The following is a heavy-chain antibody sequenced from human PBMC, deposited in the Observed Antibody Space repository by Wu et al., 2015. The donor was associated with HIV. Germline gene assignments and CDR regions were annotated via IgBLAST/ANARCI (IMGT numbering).Heavy chain of an antibody. V-gene: IGHV1-8*01. D-gene: IGHD1-26*01. J-gene: IGHJ4*02. CDR3: ASGSYADFDS. CDR2: MNPNSGNT. Sequence: QVQLVQSETEMKKPGASLKVSCKASGYTFSAYDINWVRQAPGQGLEWVGWMNPNSGNTGYPQKFQGRVFMTRDTSISTAYMEVNRLRSDDTAVYYCASGSYADFDSWGQGTLVTVS. CDR1: GYTFSAYD.